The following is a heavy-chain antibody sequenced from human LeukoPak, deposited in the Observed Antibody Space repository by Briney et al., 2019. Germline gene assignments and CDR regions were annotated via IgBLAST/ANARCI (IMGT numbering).Heavy chain of an antibody. CDR3: ARGSITMVRGSPRYMDV. CDR2: IYYSGST. Sequence: SETLSLICTVSGGSISSYYWSWIRQPPGKGLEWIGYIYYSGSTNYNPSLKSRVTISVDTSKNQFSLKLSSVTAADTAAYYCARGSITMVRGSPRYMDVWGKGTTVTVSS. D-gene: IGHD3-10*01. CDR1: GGSISSYY. J-gene: IGHJ6*03. V-gene: IGHV4-59*01.